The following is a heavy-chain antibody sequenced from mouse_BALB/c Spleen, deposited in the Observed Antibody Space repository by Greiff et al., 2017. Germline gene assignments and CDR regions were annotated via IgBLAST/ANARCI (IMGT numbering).Heavy chain of an antibody. V-gene: IGHV1-54*01. J-gene: IGHJ2*01. CDR2: INPGSGGT. D-gene: IGHD1-1*01. CDR1: GYAFTNYL. Sequence: VQLQQSGAELVRPGTSVKVSCKASGYAFTNYLIEWVKQRPGQGLEWIGVINPGSGGTNYNEKFKGKATLTADKSSSTAYMQLSSLTSDDSAVYFCARSGNYYGSSDYFDYWGQGTTRTVSS. CDR3: ARSGNYYGSSDYFDY.